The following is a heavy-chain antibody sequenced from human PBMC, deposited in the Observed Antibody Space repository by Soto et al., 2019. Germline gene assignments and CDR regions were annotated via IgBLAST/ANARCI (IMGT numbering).Heavy chain of an antibody. J-gene: IGHJ5*02. Sequence: GASVKVSCKASGYTFTSYGISWVRQAPGQGLEWMGWISAYNGNTNYAQKLQGRVTMTTDTSTSTAYMELRSLRSDDTAVYYCARDTEPVLRLTYNWFDPWGQGTLVTVSS. D-gene: IGHD5-12*01. CDR1: GYTFTSYG. CDR2: ISAYNGNT. CDR3: ARDTEPVLRLTYNWFDP. V-gene: IGHV1-18*01.